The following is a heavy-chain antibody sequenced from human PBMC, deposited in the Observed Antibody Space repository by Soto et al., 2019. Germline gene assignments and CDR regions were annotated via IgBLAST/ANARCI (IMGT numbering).Heavy chain of an antibody. V-gene: IGHV1-69*12. J-gene: IGHJ5*02. D-gene: IGHD1-20*01. CDR3: ARRIVGTYNAETWFDP. CDR2: IIVIFGTA. CDR1: GGSFSSSA. Sequence: QVQLVQSGAEVKKPGSSVKVSCMASGGSFSSSAISWVRQAPGQGLGWMGGIIVIFGTANYAQKFQGGVTITADESTRTVYMELSSLRSEDTAVYYCARRIVGTYNAETWFDPWGQGTLVTVSS.